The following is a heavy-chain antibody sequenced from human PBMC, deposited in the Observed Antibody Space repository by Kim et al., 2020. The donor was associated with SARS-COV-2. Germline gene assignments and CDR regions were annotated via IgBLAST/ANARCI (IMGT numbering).Heavy chain of an antibody. J-gene: IGHJ3*02. D-gene: IGHD3-3*01. CDR1: GGSISSSSYY. V-gene: IGHV4-39*01. CDR2: IYYSGST. CDR3: ASRLGSVPHTIFGVVGAVAFDI. Sequence: SETLSLTCTVSGGSISSSSYYWGWIRQPPGKGLEWIGSIYYSGSTYYNPSLKSRVTISVDTSKNQFSLKLSSVTAADTAVYYCASRLGSVPHTIFGVVGAVAFDIWGQGTIVTVSS.